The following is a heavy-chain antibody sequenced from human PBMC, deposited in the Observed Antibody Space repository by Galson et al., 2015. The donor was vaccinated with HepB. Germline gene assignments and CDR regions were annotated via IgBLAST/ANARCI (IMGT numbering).Heavy chain of an antibody. J-gene: IGHJ4*02. CDR3: ARSPQALYSRNYYFDY. CDR1: GFTVSSNY. CDR2: IYSGGST. D-gene: IGHD6-13*01. V-gene: IGHV3-53*01. Sequence: SLRLSCAASGFTVSSNYMSWVRQAPGKGLEWVSVIYSGGSTYYADSVEGRFTISRDNSKNTLYLQMNSLRAEDTAVYYCARSPQALYSRNYYFDYWGQGTLVTVSS.